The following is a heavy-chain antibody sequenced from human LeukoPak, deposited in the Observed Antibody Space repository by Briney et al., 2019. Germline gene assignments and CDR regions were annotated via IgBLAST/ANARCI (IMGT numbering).Heavy chain of an antibody. J-gene: IGHJ6*03. CDR3: AKEGYKEDYYYYYMDV. CDR2: IRYDGSNK. CDR1: GFTFSSYG. Sequence: PGGSLRLSCAASGFTFSSYGMHWVRQAPGKGLEWVAFIRYDGSNKYYADSVKGRFTISRDNSKNTLYLQMNSLRAEDTAVYYCAKEGYKEDYYYYYMDVWGKGTTVTVSS. D-gene: IGHD5-24*01. V-gene: IGHV3-30*02.